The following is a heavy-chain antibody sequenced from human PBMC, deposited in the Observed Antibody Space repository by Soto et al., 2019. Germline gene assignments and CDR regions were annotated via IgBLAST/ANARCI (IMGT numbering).Heavy chain of an antibody. Sequence: EVQLVESGGGLIQPGGSLRLSCAASGFTVSSHYMSWVRQAPGKGLEWVSVIYSGGSTYYADSVKGRFTISRDNSKNTLYLQMNSLSAEDTAVYYCARGPGGWDHSLDYWGQGTLVTVSS. CDR1: GFTVSSHY. CDR2: IYSGGST. J-gene: IGHJ4*02. CDR3: ARGPGGWDHSLDY. V-gene: IGHV3-53*01. D-gene: IGHD6-19*01.